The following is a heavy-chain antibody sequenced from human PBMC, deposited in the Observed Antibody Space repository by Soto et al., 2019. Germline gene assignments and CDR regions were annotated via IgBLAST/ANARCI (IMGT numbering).Heavy chain of an antibody. V-gene: IGHV1-69*06. Sequence: QVQLVQSGAEVKKPGSSVKVSCKASGGTFSNHAINWVRQAPGQGLEWMGGLIPIFGTSNYAQKFQGRVTIRADKSTSTAYLELSSLRSEDTAVYYCAQAGSSWYYFDYWGQGALVTVSS. D-gene: IGHD6-13*01. CDR3: AQAGSSWYYFDY. J-gene: IGHJ4*02. CDR2: LIPIFGTS. CDR1: GGTFSNHA.